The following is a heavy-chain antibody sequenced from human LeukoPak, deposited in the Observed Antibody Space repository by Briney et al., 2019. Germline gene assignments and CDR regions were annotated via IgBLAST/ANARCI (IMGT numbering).Heavy chain of an antibody. Sequence: SETLSLTCTVSGGSNSSRTYKWGWVRQPPGKGLQWIGSMSYSGDSYYNPSLKSRVTMSVDTSKNQFSLRLSSVTAADTAVYYCATYCSTTNCYPDWGQGTLVTVSS. J-gene: IGHJ4*02. CDR2: MSYSGDS. V-gene: IGHV4-39*01. CDR3: ATYCSTTNCYPD. CDR1: GGSNSSRTYK. D-gene: IGHD2-2*01.